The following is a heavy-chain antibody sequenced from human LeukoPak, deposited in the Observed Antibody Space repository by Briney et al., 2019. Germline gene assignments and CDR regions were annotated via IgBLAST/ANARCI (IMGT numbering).Heavy chain of an antibody. CDR1: GGSISSYY. CDR2: IYTSGST. Sequence: SETLSLTCTVSGGSISSYYWSWIRQPAGKGLEWIGRIYTSGSTNYNPSLKSRVTMSVDTSKNQFSLKLSSVTAADTAVYYCARDPGDWGEDWFDPWGQGTLVTVSS. CDR3: ARDPGDWGEDWFDP. D-gene: IGHD3-16*01. J-gene: IGHJ5*02. V-gene: IGHV4-4*07.